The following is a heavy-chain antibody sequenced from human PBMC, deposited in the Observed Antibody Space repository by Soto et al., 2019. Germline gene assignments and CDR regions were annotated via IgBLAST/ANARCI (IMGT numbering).Heavy chain of an antibody. J-gene: IGHJ4*02. V-gene: IGHV1-58*01. CDR1: GFTFTSSA. CDR2: IVVGSGNT. CDR3: ALTGGGGEFPFDY. D-gene: IGHD2-21*01. Sequence: APVKVSCKASGFTFTSSALQWVGQARGQRLEWIGWIVVGSGNTNYAQKFQERVTITRDMSTSTAYMELSSLRSEDTAVYYCALTGGGGEFPFDYWGQGTLVTVSS.